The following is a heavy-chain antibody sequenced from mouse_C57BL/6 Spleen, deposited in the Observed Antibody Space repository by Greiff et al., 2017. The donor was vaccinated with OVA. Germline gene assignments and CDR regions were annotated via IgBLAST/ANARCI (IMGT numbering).Heavy chain of an antibody. CDR3: TTGFDYDRNY. CDR2: IDPENGDT. Sequence: VQLQQSGAELVRPGASVKLSCTASGFNIKDDYMHWVKQRPEQGLEWIGWIDPENGDTEYASKFQGKATITADTSSNTAYLQLSSLTSEDTAVYYCTTGFDYDRNYWGQGTTLTVSS. D-gene: IGHD2-4*01. V-gene: IGHV14-4*01. J-gene: IGHJ2*01. CDR1: GFNIKDDY.